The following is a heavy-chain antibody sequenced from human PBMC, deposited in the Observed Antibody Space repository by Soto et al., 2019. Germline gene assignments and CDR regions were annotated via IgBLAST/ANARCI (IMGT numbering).Heavy chain of an antibody. CDR1: GYTFTAYA. Sequence: VQLAQSGAEERKPGASVKVSCEATGYTFTAYAMHWVRQAPGQRLEWMGWINPANGNTKYSQKFQGRLTITSDTSANTAYMELNSLPSEDTAMYYCTRSAISPYGGLIGPFDYWGQGNLVTVSS. CDR3: TRSAISPYGGLIGPFDY. D-gene: IGHD3-16*02. CDR2: INPANGNT. V-gene: IGHV1-3*05. J-gene: IGHJ4*02.